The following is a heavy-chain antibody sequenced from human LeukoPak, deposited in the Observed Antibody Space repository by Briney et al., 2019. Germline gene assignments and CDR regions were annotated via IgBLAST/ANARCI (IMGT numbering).Heavy chain of an antibody. D-gene: IGHD3-10*01. CDR1: GYTFTGYY. Sequence: ASVKVSCKASGYTFTGYYMHWVRQAPGQGLEWMGWINPNSGGTNYAQKFQGRVTMTRDTSISTAYMELSRLRSDDTAVYYCARSNYGSGSYSVYWGQGTLVTVSS. V-gene: IGHV1-2*02. J-gene: IGHJ4*02. CDR3: ARSNYGSGSYSVY. CDR2: INPNSGGT.